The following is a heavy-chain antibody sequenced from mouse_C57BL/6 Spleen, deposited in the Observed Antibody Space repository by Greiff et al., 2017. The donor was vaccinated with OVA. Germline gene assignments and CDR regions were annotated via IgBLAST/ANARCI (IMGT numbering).Heavy chain of an antibody. Sequence: QVQLQQSGAELARPGASVKLSCKASGYTFTSYGISWVKQRPGQGLEWIGEIYPRSGNTYYNEKFKGKATLTADKSSSTAYMELRSLTSEDSAVYFCAREGITTVVATDWYFDVWGTGTTVTVSS. CDR2: IYPRSGNT. V-gene: IGHV1-81*01. J-gene: IGHJ1*03. D-gene: IGHD1-1*01. CDR3: AREGITTVVATDWYFDV. CDR1: GYTFTSYG.